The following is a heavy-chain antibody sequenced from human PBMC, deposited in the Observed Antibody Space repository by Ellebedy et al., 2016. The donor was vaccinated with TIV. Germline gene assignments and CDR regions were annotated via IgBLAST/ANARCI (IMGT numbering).Heavy chain of an antibody. Sequence: PGGSLRLSCAASGFTFSTYHMNWVRHAPGKGLEWVSIFSANGGTTYYADSGKGRLPISRDNSKNTRFLQMSSLETEDTAVYFVARRSTDFAFDSWGQGTLVTVSS. CDR3: ARRSTDFAFDS. J-gene: IGHJ4*02. CDR1: GFTFSTYH. D-gene: IGHD3/OR15-3a*01. CDR2: FSANGGTT. V-gene: IGHV3-23*01.